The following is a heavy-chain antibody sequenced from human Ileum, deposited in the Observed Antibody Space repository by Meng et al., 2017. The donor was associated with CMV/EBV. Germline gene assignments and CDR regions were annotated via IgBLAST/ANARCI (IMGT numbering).Heavy chain of an antibody. J-gene: IGHJ4*01. Sequence: SGFSFRDHGMHWVRQAPGKGLEWVAVVWHDGSGQYYADSVKGRFTISRDNSKNTLYLLMSSLRADDTAVYYCSRGGMGGRRFYFDFWGQGNLVTVSS. CDR2: VWHDGSGQ. D-gene: IGHD1-26*01. CDR3: SRGGMGGRRFYFDF. CDR1: GFSFRDHG. V-gene: IGHV3-33*01.